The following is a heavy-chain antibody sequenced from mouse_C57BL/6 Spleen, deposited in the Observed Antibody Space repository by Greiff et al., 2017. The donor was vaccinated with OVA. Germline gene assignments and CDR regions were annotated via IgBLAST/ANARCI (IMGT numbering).Heavy chain of an antibody. CDR2: IDPSDSYT. Sequence: QVQLQQPGAELVMPGASVKLSCKASGYTFTSYWMHWVKQRPGQGLEWIGEIDPSDSYTNYNQKFKGKSTLTVDKSSSTAYMQLSSLTSEDSAVYYCARSGIYYDSLDYWGQGTTLTVSS. V-gene: IGHV1-69*01. D-gene: IGHD2-4*01. CDR3: ARSGIYYDSLDY. J-gene: IGHJ2*01. CDR1: GYTFTSYW.